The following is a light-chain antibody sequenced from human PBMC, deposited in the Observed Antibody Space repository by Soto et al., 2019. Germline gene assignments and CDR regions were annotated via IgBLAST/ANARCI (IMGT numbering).Light chain of an antibody. Sequence: LTQPPSESVSPGQSVAISCTGTRSDVGGYNYVSWYQQHPGKAPKLMIYEVNKRHSGVPDRFSGSKSDNTASLTVSGLQAEDEADYYCSSYAGSSNVFGTGTKVTVL. CDR1: RSDVGGYNY. CDR2: EVN. J-gene: IGLJ1*01. CDR3: SSYAGSSNV. V-gene: IGLV2-8*01.